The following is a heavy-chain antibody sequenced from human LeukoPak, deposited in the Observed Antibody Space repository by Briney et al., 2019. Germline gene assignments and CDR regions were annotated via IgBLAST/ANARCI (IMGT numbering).Heavy chain of an antibody. V-gene: IGHV1-18*01. CDR1: GYTFTSYG. CDR2: ISAYNGNT. CDR3: ARVLSGYSSSSYWFDP. Sequence: ASVKVSCKASGYTFTSYGISWVRQAPGQGLEWMGWISAYNGNTNYAQKLQGRVTMTTDTSTSTAYMELRSLRSDDTAVYYCARVLSGYSSSSYWFDPWGQGTLVTVSS. D-gene: IGHD6-13*01. J-gene: IGHJ5*02.